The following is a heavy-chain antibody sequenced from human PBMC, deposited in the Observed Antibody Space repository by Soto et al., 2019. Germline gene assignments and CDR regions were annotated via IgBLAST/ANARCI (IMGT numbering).Heavy chain of an antibody. CDR3: ARGVTTVTTIDY. Sequence: SETLSLTCAVSGGSISSGGYSWRWIRQPPGKGLEWIGYIYHSGSTYYNPSLKSRVTISVDRSKNQFSLKLSSVTAADTAVYYCARGVTTVTTIDYWGQGTLVTVSS. D-gene: IGHD4-17*01. CDR2: IYHSGST. J-gene: IGHJ4*02. CDR1: GGSISSGGYS. V-gene: IGHV4-30-2*01.